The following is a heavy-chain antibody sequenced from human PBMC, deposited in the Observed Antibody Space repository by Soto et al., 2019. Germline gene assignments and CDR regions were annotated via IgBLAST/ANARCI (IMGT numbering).Heavy chain of an antibody. Sequence: SPTLSLTCALSGVTASSDSAAWNSIWPSPSRGLEWLGRTYYRSKWYNDYPVSLKSRLNINPDTSNNPFSLQPHSVPPEGTAVYYCARVVGRILYLDRGPMDFWGQGTLVTVSS. J-gene: IGHJ4*02. V-gene: IGHV6-1*01. CDR1: GVTASSDSAA. D-gene: IGHD2-8*01. CDR2: TYYRSKWYN. CDR3: ARVVGRILYLDRGPMDF.